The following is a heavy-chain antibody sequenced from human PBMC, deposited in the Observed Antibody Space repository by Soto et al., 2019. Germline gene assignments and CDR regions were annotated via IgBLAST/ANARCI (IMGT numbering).Heavy chain of an antibody. CDR3: ARARGIDYYYSYYMDV. J-gene: IGHJ6*03. CDR1: GGSISSGGYY. Sequence: SETLSLTCTVSGGSISSGGYYWSWIRQHPGKGLEWIGYIYYSGSTYYNPSLKSRVTISVDTSKNQFSLKLSSATAADTAVYYCARARGIDYYYSYYMDVWGKGTTVTVSS. V-gene: IGHV4-31*03. CDR2: IYYSGST. D-gene: IGHD3-10*01.